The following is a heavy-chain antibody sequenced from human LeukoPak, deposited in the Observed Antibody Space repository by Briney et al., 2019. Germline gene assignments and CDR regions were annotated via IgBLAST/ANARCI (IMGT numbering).Heavy chain of an antibody. CDR3: AKSKFSSSTPPGFDY. J-gene: IGHJ4*02. CDR1: GFTFSSYG. CDR2: ISGSGGST. V-gene: IGHV3-23*01. Sequence: QPGGSLRLSCAASGFTFSSYGMHWVRQAPGKGLGWVSAISGSGGSTYYADSVKGRFTISRDNSKNTLYLQMNSLRAEDTAVYYCAKSKFSSSTPPGFDYWGQGTLVTVSS. D-gene: IGHD6-6*01.